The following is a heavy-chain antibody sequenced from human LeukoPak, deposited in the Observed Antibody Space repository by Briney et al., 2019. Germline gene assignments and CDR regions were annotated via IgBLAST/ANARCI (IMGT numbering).Heavy chain of an antibody. CDR3: AKEQYSSSWPDY. J-gene: IGHJ4*02. V-gene: IGHV3-33*06. CDR1: GFTFSSYG. D-gene: IGHD6-13*01. CDR2: IWYDGSNK. Sequence: PGGSLRLSCAASGFTFSSYGVHWVRQAPGKGLEWVAVIWYDGSNKYYADSVKGRFTISRDNSKNTLYLQMNSLRAEDTAVYYCAKEQYSSSWPDYWGQGTLVTVSS.